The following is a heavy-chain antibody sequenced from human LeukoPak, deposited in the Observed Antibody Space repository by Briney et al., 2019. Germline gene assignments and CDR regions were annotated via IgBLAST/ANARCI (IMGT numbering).Heavy chain of an antibody. J-gene: IGHJ3*02. CDR1: GGSFSGYY. CDR2: INHSGST. CDR3: ARGVFHAFDI. D-gene: IGHD3-16*01. V-gene: IGHV4-34*01. Sequence: PSETLSLTCAVYGGSFSGYYWSWIRQPPGKGLEWIGEINHSGSTNYNPSLKSRVTISVDTSKNQFSLKLSSVTAADTAVYYCARGVFHAFDIWGQGTMVTVSS.